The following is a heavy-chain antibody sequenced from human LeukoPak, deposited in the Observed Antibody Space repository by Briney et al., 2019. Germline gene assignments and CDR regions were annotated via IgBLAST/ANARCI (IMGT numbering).Heavy chain of an antibody. Sequence: SVKVSCKASGGTFSSYAISRVRQAPGQGLEWMGGIIPIFGTANYAQKFQGRVTITTDESTSTAYMELSSLRSEDTAVYYCAREDGYNFSPYGAFDIWGQGTMVTVSS. CDR3: AREDGYNFSPYGAFDI. CDR2: IIPIFGTA. CDR1: GGTFSSYA. V-gene: IGHV1-69*05. J-gene: IGHJ3*02. D-gene: IGHD5-24*01.